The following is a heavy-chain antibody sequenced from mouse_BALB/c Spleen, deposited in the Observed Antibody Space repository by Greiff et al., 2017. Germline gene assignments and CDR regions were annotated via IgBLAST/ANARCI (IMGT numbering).Heavy chain of an antibody. J-gene: IGHJ4*01. CDR2: ISDGGSYT. CDR3: ARGYYRLYYAMDY. Sequence: DVMLVESGGGLVKPGGSLKLSCAASGFTFSDYYMYWVRQTPEKRLEWVATISDGGSYTYYPDSVKGRFTISRDNAKNNLYLQMSSLKSEDTAMYYCARGYYRLYYAMDYWGQGTSVTVSS. V-gene: IGHV5-4*02. CDR1: GFTFSDYY. D-gene: IGHD2-3*01.